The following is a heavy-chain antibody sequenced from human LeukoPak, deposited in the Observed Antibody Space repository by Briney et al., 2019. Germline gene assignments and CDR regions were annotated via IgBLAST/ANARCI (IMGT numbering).Heavy chain of an antibody. V-gene: IGHV4-39*07. CDR2: IYYSGCT. D-gene: IGHD2-2*01. CDR3: AREGVISSCDY. J-gene: IGHJ4*02. CDR1: GGPISSSSYY. Sequence: SETLSLTCTVSGGPISSSSYYWGWIRQPPGKGLEWIGSIYYSGCTYYNPSLKSRVTISVDTSKNQFSLKLSSVTAADTAVYYCAREGVISSCDYWGQGTLVTVSS.